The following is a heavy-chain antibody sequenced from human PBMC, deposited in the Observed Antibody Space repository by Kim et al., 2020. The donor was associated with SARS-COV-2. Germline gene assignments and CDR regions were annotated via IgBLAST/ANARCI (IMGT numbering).Heavy chain of an antibody. CDR2: ISYDGSNK. V-gene: IGHV3-30*04. Sequence: GGSLRLSCAASGFTFSSYAMHWVRQAPGKGLEWVAVISYDGSNKYYADSVKGRFTISRDNSKNTLYLQMNSLRAEDTAVYYCARGWYPDYWGQGTLVTVSS. J-gene: IGHJ4*02. CDR3: ARGWYPDY. CDR1: GFTFSSYA. D-gene: IGHD6-19*01.